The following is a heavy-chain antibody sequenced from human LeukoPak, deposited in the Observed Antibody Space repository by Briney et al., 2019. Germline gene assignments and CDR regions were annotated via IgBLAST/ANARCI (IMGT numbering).Heavy chain of an antibody. V-gene: IGHV3-23*01. Sequence: GGSLRLSCAASGFTFSSYAMSWVRQAPGKGLEWVSAISGSGGSTYYADSVKGRFTISRDNSKNTLYLQMNSLRAEDTAVYYCAKSYPPLPMIVVANGPAEYFQHWGQGTLVTVSS. J-gene: IGHJ1*01. CDR3: AKSYPPLPMIVVANGPAEYFQH. D-gene: IGHD3-22*01. CDR1: GFTFSSYA. CDR2: ISGSGGST.